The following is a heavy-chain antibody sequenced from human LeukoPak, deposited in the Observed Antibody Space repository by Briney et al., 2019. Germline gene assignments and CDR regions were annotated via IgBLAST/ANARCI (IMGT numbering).Heavy chain of an antibody. D-gene: IGHD4-23*01. CDR2: IYYSGST. J-gene: IGHJ4*02. V-gene: IGHV4-59*01. CDR1: GGSISSYY. Sequence: SETLSLTCTVSGGSISSYYWSWIRQPPGKGLEWIGYIYYSGSTNYNPSLKSRVTISVDTSKNQFSLKLSSVTAADTAVYYCARVDYGGNSPPDYWGQGTLVTVSS. CDR3: ARVDYGGNSPPDY.